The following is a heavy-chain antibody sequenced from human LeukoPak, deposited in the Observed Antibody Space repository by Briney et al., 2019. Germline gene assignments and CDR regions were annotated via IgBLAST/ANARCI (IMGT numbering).Heavy chain of an antibody. CDR3: AKELPDIVVVVAAIDY. D-gene: IGHD2-15*01. V-gene: IGHV3-30*02. Sequence: GGSLRLSCAASGFTFSSYGMHWVRQAPGKGLEWVAFIRYDGSNKYYADSVKGRFTISRDNSKNTLYLQMNSLRAEDTAVFYCAKELPDIVVVVAAIDYWGQGTLVTVSS. CDR2: IRYDGSNK. CDR1: GFTFSSYG. J-gene: IGHJ4*02.